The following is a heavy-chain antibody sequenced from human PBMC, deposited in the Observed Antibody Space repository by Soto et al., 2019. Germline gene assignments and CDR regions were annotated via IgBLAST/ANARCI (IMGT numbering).Heavy chain of an antibody. CDR1: GGSISSGGYS. J-gene: IGHJ4*02. CDR2: MYHSGST. Sequence: SETLSLTCTVSGGSISSGGYSWSWIRQPPGKGLEWIGYMYHSGSTYYNPSLKSRVTISVDTSKNQFSLKLSSVTAADTAVYYCARSGYSYGPNPLLYWGQGTLVTVSS. D-gene: IGHD5-18*01. CDR3: ARSGYSYGPNPLLY. V-gene: IGHV4-30-2*05.